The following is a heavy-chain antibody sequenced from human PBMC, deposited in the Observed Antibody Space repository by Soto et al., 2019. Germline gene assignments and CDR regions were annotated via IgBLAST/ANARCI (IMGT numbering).Heavy chain of an antibody. J-gene: IGHJ1*01. D-gene: IGHD2-2*01. V-gene: IGHV4-39*01. CDR3: ARRPPGDYFQH. Sequence: QLQLQESGPGLVKPSETLSLTCIVSGGSISSTNYYWGWIRQPPGKGLEWIGTIYHSGSTYYNPSLKSRVTXSEXTSKNQFSLTLSSVTAADTAVYYCARRPPGDYFQHWGQGTLVTVSS. CDR1: GGSISSTNYY. CDR2: IYHSGST.